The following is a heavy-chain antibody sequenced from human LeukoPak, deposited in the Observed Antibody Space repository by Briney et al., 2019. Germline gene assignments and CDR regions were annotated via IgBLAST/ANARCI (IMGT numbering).Heavy chain of an antibody. CDR3: AKGGGDYYDSSGSPWY. CDR2: IRYDGSNK. Sequence: GGSLRLSCAASGFTFSSYGMHWVRQAPGKGLEWVAFIRYDGSNKYYADSVKGRFTISRDNSKNTLYLQMNSLRAEDTAVYYCAKGGGDYYDSSGSPWYWGQGTLVTVSS. V-gene: IGHV3-30*02. D-gene: IGHD3-22*01. J-gene: IGHJ4*02. CDR1: GFTFSSYG.